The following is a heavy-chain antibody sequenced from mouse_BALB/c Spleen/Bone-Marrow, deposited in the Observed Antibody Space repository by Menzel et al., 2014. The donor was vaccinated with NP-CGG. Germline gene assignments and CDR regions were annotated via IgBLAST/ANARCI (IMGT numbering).Heavy chain of an antibody. CDR3: APYSREGVAY. CDR1: GYTFTSYW. V-gene: IGHV1-7*01. D-gene: IGHD2-12*01. Sequence: QVQLQQSGAELAKPGASVKMSCKASGYTFTSYWIHWVKQRPGQGLEWIGYINPSTGYTEYNQKFKDKATLTADKSSSTTYKQLSSLTSEDSGGYCCAPYSREGVAYWGQGTLVTSSA. J-gene: IGHJ3*01. CDR2: INPSTGYT.